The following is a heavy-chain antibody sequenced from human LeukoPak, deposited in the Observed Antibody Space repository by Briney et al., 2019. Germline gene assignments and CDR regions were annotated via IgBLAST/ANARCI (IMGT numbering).Heavy chain of an antibody. CDR1: GFTFSTYV. J-gene: IGHJ4*02. CDR3: AKGNWRYFDY. Sequence: GGSLRLSCAASGFTFSTYVMSWVRQAPGKGLEWVSAISGSGGSTYYADSVKGRLTISRDNSKNTLYLQMNSLGADDTAVYYCAKGNWRYFDYWGQGTLVTVSS. V-gene: IGHV3-23*01. CDR2: ISGSGGST. D-gene: IGHD1-1*01.